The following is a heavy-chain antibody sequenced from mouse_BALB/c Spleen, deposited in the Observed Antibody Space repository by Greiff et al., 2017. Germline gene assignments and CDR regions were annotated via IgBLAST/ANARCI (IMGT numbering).Heavy chain of an antibody. CDR2: ISSGGSYT. V-gene: IGHV5-6-4*01. CDR3: TRSITTVVDWFAY. Sequence: LQQSGGGLVKPGGSLKLSCAASGFTFSSYTMSWVRQTPEKRLEWVATISSGGSYTYYPDSVKGRFTISRDNAKNTLYLQMSSLKSEDTAMYYCTRSITTVVDWFAYWGQGTLVTVSA. J-gene: IGHJ3*01. D-gene: IGHD1-1*01. CDR1: GFTFSSYT.